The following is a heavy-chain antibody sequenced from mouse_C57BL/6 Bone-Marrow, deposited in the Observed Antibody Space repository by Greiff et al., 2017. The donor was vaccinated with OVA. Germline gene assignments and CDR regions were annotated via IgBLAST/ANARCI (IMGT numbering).Heavy chain of an antibody. CDR1: GFTFSDYG. CDR2: ISSGSSTI. Sequence: EVKVVESGGGLVKPGGSLKLSCAASGFTFSDYGMHWVRQAPEKGLEWVAYISSGSSTIYYADTVKGRFTISRDNAKNTLFLQMTSLRSEDTAMYYCARYGYDGRDYWGQGTTLTVSS. CDR3: ARYGYDGRDY. J-gene: IGHJ2*01. D-gene: IGHD2-2*01. V-gene: IGHV5-17*01.